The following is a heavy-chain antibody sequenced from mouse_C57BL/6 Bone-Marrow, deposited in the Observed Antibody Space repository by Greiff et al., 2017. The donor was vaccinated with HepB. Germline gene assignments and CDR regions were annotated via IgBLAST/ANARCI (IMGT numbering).Heavy chain of an antibody. D-gene: IGHD2-4*01. CDR2: IDPENGDT. V-gene: IGHV14-4*01. Sequence: EVQLQQSGAELVRPGASVKLSCTASGFNIKDDYMHWVKQRPEQGLEWIGWIDPENGDTEYASKFQGKATITADTSSNTAYLQLSSLTSEDTAVYYCTNDYDEVDYWGQGTTLTVSS. J-gene: IGHJ2*01. CDR3: TNDYDEVDY. CDR1: GFNIKDDY.